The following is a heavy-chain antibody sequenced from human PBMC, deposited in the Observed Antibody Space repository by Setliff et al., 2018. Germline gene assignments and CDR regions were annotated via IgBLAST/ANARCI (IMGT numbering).Heavy chain of an antibody. CDR2: VYNTGTT. D-gene: IGHD6-25*01. CDR1: GDSISNSDYY. Sequence: SETLSLTCIVAGDSISNSDYYWGWIRQPPGKGLEWIGRVYNTGTTNYNSSPKSRLTISISADTSNKSFSLNLFSVTAADTAVYYCVGRDFSGGDSWGHGTLVTVSS. V-gene: IGHV4-39*02. CDR3: VGRDFSGGDS. J-gene: IGHJ5*01.